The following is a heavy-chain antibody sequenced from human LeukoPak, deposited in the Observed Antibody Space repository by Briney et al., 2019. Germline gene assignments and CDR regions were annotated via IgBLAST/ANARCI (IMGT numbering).Heavy chain of an antibody. CDR3: ARDLTSIVGATEVDY. D-gene: IGHD1-26*01. V-gene: IGHV1-18*01. Sequence: ALVKVSCKASGYTFTSYGISWVRQAPGQGLEWMGWISAYNGNTNYAQKLQGRVTMTTDTSTSTAYMELRSLRSDDTAVYYCARDLTSIVGATEVDYWGQGTLVTVSS. CDR1: GYTFTSYG. J-gene: IGHJ4*02. CDR2: ISAYNGNT.